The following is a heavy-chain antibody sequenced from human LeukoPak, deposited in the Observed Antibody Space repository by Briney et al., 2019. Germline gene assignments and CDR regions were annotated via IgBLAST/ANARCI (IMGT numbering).Heavy chain of an antibody. V-gene: IGHV1-2*02. J-gene: IGHJ4*02. CDR1: GYTLTNYY. CDR3: ARDGWYSSSSGDY. Sequence: GASVKVSCKASGYTLTNYYLHWVRQAPGQGLEWMGWINPNSGGTNYAQKFQGRVTMTRDTSISTAYMELSRLRSDDTAVYYCARDGWYSSSSGDYWGQGTLVTVSS. D-gene: IGHD6-6*01. CDR2: INPNSGGT.